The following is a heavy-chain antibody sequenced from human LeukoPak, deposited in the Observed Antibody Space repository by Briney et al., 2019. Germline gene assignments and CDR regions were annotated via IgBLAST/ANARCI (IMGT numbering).Heavy chain of an antibody. CDR1: GFIFSNYG. J-gene: IGHJ5*02. D-gene: IGHD3-22*01. CDR3: ARDRGYYDSSGYYYVFNWFDP. V-gene: IGHV3-21*01. Sequence: GGSLRLSCAASGFIFSNYGMNWVRQAPGKGLEWVSSISSSSSYIYYADSVKGRFTISRDNAKNSLYLQMNSLRAEDTAVYYCARDRGYYDSSGYYYVFNWFDPWGQGTLVTVSS. CDR2: ISSSSSYI.